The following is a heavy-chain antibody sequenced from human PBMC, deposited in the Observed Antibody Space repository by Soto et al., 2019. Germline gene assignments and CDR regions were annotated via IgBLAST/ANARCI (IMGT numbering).Heavy chain of an antibody. D-gene: IGHD5-18*01. CDR2: IYYSGST. V-gene: IGHV4-30-4*01. J-gene: IGHJ5*02. CDR1: GGSISSGDYY. Sequence: SETLSLTCTVSGGSISSGDYYWSWIRQPPGKGLEWIGYIYYSGSTYYNPSPKSRVTISVDTSKNQFSLKLSSVTAADTAVYYCARLVWSYGTWFDPWGQGTLVTVSS. CDR3: ARLVWSYGTWFDP.